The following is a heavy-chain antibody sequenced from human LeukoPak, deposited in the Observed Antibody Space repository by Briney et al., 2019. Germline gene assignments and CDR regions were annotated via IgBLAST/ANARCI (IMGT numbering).Heavy chain of an antibody. V-gene: IGHV3-48*01. J-gene: IGHJ6*03. CDR3: ARAQWELKPHYYYMDV. D-gene: IGHD1-26*01. Sequence: GGSLRLSCAASGFTFSSYSMNWVRQAPGKGLEWVSYISSSSSTIYYADSVKGRFTISRDNAKNSLYLQMNSLRAEDTAVYYCARAQWELKPHYYYMDVWGKGTTVTVSS. CDR2: ISSSSSTI. CDR1: GFTFSSYS.